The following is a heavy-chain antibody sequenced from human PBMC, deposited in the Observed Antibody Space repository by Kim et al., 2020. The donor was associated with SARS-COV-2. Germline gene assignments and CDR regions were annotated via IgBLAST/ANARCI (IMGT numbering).Heavy chain of an antibody. Sequence: GGSLRLSCAASGFTFSSYEMNWVRQAPGKGLEWVSYISSSGSTIYYADSVKGRFTISRDNAKNSLYLQMNSLRAEDTAVYYCASDPSGYSYGYRYYYYGMDVWGQGTTVTVSS. V-gene: IGHV3-48*03. D-gene: IGHD5-18*01. CDR2: ISSSGSTI. CDR1: GFTFSSYE. J-gene: IGHJ6*02. CDR3: ASDPSGYSYGYRYYYYGMDV.